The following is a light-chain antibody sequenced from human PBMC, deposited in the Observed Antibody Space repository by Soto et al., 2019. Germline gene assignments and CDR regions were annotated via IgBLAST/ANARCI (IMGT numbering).Light chain of an antibody. V-gene: IGKV1-12*02. CDR3: QQAASFPCT. CDR2: TAS. J-gene: IGKJ3*01. CDR1: QPIKTW. Sequence: DIQLTQSPASVSAAVGARINISCRASQPIKTWLAWYQQKPGKGPTLLIYTASTLETGVPSRFSGSGSGTDFALTISSLQTEDAAIYSCQQAASFPCTFGPGAKV.